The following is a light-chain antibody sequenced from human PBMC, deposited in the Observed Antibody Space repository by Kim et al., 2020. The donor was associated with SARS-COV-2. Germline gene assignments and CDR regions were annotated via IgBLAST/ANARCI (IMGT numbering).Light chain of an antibody. J-gene: IGLJ1*01. CDR3: LTWDRSTSGV. Sequence: VSPGQTATITCSGDKLEDNYVSWYQQKPGQSPLLVIYQDDKRPSRIPKRFSGSNSGNTATLTITESQAIDEANYYCLTWDRSTSGVFGTGTKVTVL. CDR2: QDD. CDR1: KLEDNY. V-gene: IGLV3-1*01.